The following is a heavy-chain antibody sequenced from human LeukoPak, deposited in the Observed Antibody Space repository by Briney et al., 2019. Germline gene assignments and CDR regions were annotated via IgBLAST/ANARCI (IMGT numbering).Heavy chain of an antibody. CDR2: IYSSGST. J-gene: IGHJ5*01. V-gene: IGHV4-39*02. D-gene: IGHD6-6*01. CDR1: GGSISSSSNY. CDR3: ARDSDSSEALDS. Sequence: SETLSLTCTVSGGSISSSSNYWGWIRQPPGMGLEWIGSIYSSGSTYYNPSLKSRVTISVDTSKNQFSLKLSSVTAADTAVYYCARDSDSSEALDSWGQGTLVTVSS.